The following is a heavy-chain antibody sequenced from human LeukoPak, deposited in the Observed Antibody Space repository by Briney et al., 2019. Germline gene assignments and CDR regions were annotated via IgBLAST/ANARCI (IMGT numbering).Heavy chain of an antibody. CDR1: GGSISSNDW. V-gene: IGHV4-4*02. CDR3: ARDSGSSWYYFDY. J-gene: IGHJ4*02. CDR2: VFHSGRP. D-gene: IGHD6-13*01. Sequence: SGTLSLTCAVSGGSISSNDWWSWVRQPPGKGLEWIGEVFHSGRPNYNPSLKSRVTISVDRSKNQFSLKLSSVTAADTAVYYCARDSGSSWYYFDYWGQGTLVTVSS.